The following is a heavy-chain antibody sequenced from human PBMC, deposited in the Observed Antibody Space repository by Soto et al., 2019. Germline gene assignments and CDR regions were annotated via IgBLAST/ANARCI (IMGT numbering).Heavy chain of an antibody. V-gene: IGHV4-34*01. CDR2: INHSGST. CDR1: GGSFSGYY. J-gene: IGHJ4*02. D-gene: IGHD2-15*01. Sequence: SETLSLTCAVYGGSFSGYYWSWIRQPPGKGLEWIGEINHSGSTNYNPSLKSRVTISVDTSKNQFSLKLSSVTAADTAVYYCARVFADSGGSCYPFDYWGQGTLVTVSS. CDR3: ARVFADSGGSCYPFDY.